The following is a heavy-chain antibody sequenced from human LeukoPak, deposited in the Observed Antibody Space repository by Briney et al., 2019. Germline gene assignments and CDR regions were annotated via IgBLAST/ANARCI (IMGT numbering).Heavy chain of an antibody. D-gene: IGHD1-26*01. CDR1: GITVSATY. V-gene: IGHV3-53*01. J-gene: IGHJ4*02. CDR3: VSADSSSWEEGKGDH. CDR2: IYSGGGT. Sequence: PGGSLRLSCAASGITVSATYMSWVRQVPGKGLEWVSVIYSGGGTYYADSVKGRFTTSRDTFNNILYLQMNNLEAEDAAVYYCVSADSSSWEEGKGDHWGQGTLVSVSS.